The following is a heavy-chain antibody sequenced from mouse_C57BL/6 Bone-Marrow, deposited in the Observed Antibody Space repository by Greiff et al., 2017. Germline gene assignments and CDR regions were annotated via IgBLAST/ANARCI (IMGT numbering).Heavy chain of an antibody. D-gene: IGHD4-1*01. CDR3: ARGPNFLGFAY. Sequence: QVQLQQPGAELVKPGASVKLSCKASGYTFTSYWMQWVKQRPGQGLEWIGEIDPSDSYTNYNQKFKGKATLTVDTSSSTAYMQLSSLTSEDSAVYYCARGPNFLGFAYWGQGTLVTVSA. CDR2: IDPSDSYT. V-gene: IGHV1-50*01. J-gene: IGHJ3*01. CDR1: GYTFTSYW.